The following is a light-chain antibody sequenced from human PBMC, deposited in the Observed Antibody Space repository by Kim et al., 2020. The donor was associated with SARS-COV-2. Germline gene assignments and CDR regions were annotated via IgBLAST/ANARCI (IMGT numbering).Light chain of an antibody. CDR1: SRRSDY. CDR2: SKN. J-gene: IGLJ3*02. CDR3: DSRDSSGNRWV. V-gene: IGLV3-19*01. Sequence: AWGQTDRITCRGDSRRSDYTSWDQQKQGRAPVLVIYSKNNRPTGVPDRFSGSGSGNTASLTITGAQAEDEADYYYDSRDSSGNRWVFGGGTKLTVL.